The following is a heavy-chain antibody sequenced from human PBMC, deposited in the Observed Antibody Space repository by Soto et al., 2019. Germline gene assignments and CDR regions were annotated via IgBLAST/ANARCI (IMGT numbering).Heavy chain of an antibody. J-gene: IGHJ5*02. CDR1: GYTFTSYA. CDR2: INAGNGNT. V-gene: IGHV1-3*01. D-gene: IGHD2-15*01. Sequence: GASVKVSCKASGYTFTSYAMHWVRQAPGQRLERMGWINAGNGNTKYSQKFQGRVTITRDTSASTAYMELSSLRSEDTAVYYCARLVSPYCSGGSCYLNWYDPWGQGTLDIVSS. CDR3: ARLVSPYCSGGSCYLNWYDP.